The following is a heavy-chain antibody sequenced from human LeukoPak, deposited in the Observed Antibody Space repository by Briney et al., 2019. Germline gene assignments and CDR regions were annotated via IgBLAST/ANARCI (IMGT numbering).Heavy chain of an antibody. CDR3: TKAVNGRYFD. J-gene: IGHJ4*02. V-gene: IGHV3-15*01. D-gene: IGHD1-26*01. CDR1: GFTFSYAW. CDR2: IKSRTDGGTT. Sequence: GGSQRLSCAASGFTFSYAWMTWVRQAPGKGLEGVGRIKSRTDGGTTDYAAPVKGRFTISRDDSKNTLCVKMNTLKIEDTAVYYCTKAVNGRYFDWGQGTPVTVSS.